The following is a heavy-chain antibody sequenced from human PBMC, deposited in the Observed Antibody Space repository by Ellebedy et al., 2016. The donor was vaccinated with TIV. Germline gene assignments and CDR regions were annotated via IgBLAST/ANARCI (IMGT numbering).Heavy chain of an antibody. CDR2: INHSGST. CDR3: ARGVVQQLGRRRGDFDY. V-gene: IGHV4-34*01. Sequence: GSLRLXXAVYGGSFSGYYWSWIRQPPGKGLEWIGEINHSGSTNYNPSLKSRVTISVDTSKNQFSLKLSSVTAADTAVYYCARGVVQQLGRRRGDFDYWGQGTLVTVSS. CDR1: GGSFSGYY. J-gene: IGHJ4*02. D-gene: IGHD6-13*01.